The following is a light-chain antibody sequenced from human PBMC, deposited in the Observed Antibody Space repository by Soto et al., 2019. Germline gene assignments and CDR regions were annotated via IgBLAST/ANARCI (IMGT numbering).Light chain of an antibody. V-gene: IGKV3-11*01. Sequence: EIVLTQSPATLSLSPGERATLSCRASQSVSSFLGWYQQKPGQAPRLLIYDASNRAPGIPARFSGSGSGTDFTLTISSLEPEDFAVYYCQQRSSWTFGQGTKGEIK. CDR3: QQRSSWT. CDR1: QSVSSF. J-gene: IGKJ1*01. CDR2: DAS.